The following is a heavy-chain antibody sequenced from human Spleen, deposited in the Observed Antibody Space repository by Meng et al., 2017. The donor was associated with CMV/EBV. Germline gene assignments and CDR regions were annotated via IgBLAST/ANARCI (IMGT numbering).Heavy chain of an antibody. J-gene: IGHJ4*02. V-gene: IGHV1-58*01. D-gene: IGHD5-24*01. CDR3: AAGFNYHYGNHLDY. CDR2: IVVGSGNT. CDR1: EFPFASSA. Sequence: SVKVSCKASEFPFASSAVQWVRQARGQRLEWMGRIVVGSGNTNYAQKFQKRITIIRDMSTSTVYMELSSLTSEDTAVYYCAAGFNYHYGNHLDYWGQGTLVTVSS.